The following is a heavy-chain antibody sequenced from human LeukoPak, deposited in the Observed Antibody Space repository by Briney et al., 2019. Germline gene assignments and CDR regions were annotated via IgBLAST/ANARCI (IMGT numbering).Heavy chain of an antibody. CDR3: ASRPRADMGPLDY. Sequence: GGSLRLSCAASRFIFSSCPMTWVRQAPGKGLEWVASITGDGTHTYYTDSVKGRFTSSRDNSKNTLYLQMNSLRADETAIYYCASRPRADMGPLDYWGQGTLVTVST. J-gene: IGHJ4*02. CDR1: RFIFSSCP. CDR2: ITGDGTHT. D-gene: IGHD1-14*01. V-gene: IGHV3-23*01.